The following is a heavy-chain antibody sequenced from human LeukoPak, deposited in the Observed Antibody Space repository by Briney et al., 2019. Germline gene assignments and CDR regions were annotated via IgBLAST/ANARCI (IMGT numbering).Heavy chain of an antibody. D-gene: IGHD2-15*01. CDR1: GYSFTSYW. Sequence: PGESLKISCKGSGYSFTSYWIGWVRKMPGKALEGMGIIFPGDSDTRYSPYFQGQVTISADKSISTAYLQWSSLKASDTAMYYCARQVGGYCSGGSCYSAHDFDYWGQGTLVTVSS. J-gene: IGHJ4*02. V-gene: IGHV5-51*01. CDR3: ARQVGGYCSGGSCYSAHDFDY. CDR2: IFPGDSDT.